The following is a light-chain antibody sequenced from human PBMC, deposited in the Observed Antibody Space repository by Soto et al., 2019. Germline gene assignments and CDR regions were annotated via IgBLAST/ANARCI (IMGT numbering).Light chain of an antibody. CDR2: GAS. Sequence: SVLPKTPGTLSLSPGERATLSCGASQSVNSSYLAWYQQKPGQAPRLLIYGASSRATGIPDRFSGSGSGTDFTLTISRLEPEDFAVYYCQQYGSSPKTFGQGTRLEIK. CDR3: QQYGSSPKT. J-gene: IGKJ5*01. CDR1: QSVNSSY. V-gene: IGKV3-20*01.